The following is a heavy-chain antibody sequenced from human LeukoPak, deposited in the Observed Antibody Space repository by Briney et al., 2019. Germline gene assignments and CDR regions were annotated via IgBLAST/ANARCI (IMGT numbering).Heavy chain of an antibody. D-gene: IGHD6-13*01. CDR1: GFTFSSYA. V-gene: IGHV3-23*01. CDR3: AKRRIAAVGRYFDY. CDR2: ISGSGGST. Sequence: QAGGSLRLSCAASGFTFSSYAMSWVRQAPGKGLEWVSAISGSGGSTYYADSVKGRFTISRDNSKNTLYLQMNSLRAEDTAVYYCAKRRIAAVGRYFDYWGQGTLVTVSS. J-gene: IGHJ4*02.